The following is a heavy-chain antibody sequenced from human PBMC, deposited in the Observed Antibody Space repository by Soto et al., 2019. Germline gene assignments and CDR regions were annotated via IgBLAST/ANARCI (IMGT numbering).Heavy chain of an antibody. Sequence: GGSLRLSCAASGLTFSSYGMHWVRQAPGKGLEWVAVIWYDGSNKYYADSVKGRFTISRDNSKNTLYLQMNSLRAEDTAVYYCARDRVLRFLGRLGMDVWGQGTTVTVSS. CDR3: ARDRVLRFLGRLGMDV. CDR2: IWYDGSNK. CDR1: GLTFSSYG. D-gene: IGHD3-3*01. V-gene: IGHV3-33*01. J-gene: IGHJ6*02.